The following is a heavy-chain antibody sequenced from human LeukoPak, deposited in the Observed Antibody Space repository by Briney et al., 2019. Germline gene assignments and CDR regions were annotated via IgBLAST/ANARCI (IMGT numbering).Heavy chain of an antibody. J-gene: IGHJ6*03. Sequence: SVKVSCKASGGTFSSYAISWVRQAPGQGLEWMGGIIPIFGTANYAQKFQGRVTITADESTSTAYMELSSLRSEDTAVYYCARSGIVGAPGDYYYMDVWGKGTTVTVSS. CDR1: GGTFSSYA. D-gene: IGHD1-26*01. CDR2: IIPIFGTA. V-gene: IGHV1-69*13. CDR3: ARSGIVGAPGDYYYMDV.